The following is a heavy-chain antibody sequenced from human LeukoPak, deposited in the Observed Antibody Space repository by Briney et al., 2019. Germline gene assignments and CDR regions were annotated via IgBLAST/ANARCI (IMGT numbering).Heavy chain of an antibody. CDR2: ISSSSSYI. Sequence: GGSLRLSCAASGFTFSSYSMNWVRQAPGKGLEWVSSISSSSSYIYYADSVKGRFTISRDNAKNSLYLQMNSLRAEDTAVYYCARDLGMVRGVISVFDYWGQGTLVTVSS. CDR3: ARDLGMVRGVISVFDY. J-gene: IGHJ4*02. D-gene: IGHD3-10*01. CDR1: GFTFSSYS. V-gene: IGHV3-21*01.